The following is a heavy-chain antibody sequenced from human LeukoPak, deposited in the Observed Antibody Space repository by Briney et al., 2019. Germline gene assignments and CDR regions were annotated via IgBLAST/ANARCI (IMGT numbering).Heavy chain of an antibody. CDR1: GFTFSSYA. D-gene: IGHD5-18*01. J-gene: IGHJ6*03. CDR2: FSFNGEST. Sequence: GGSLRLSCAPSGFTFSSYAMTWVRQAPGKGLEWVSSFSFNGESTYYADSAKGRFTISRDNYKNTLYLQMNSLRAEDTAVYYCAKGGYSNGRYYYYYMDVWGEGTTVTVSS. CDR3: AKGGYSNGRYYYYYMDV. V-gene: IGHV3-23*01.